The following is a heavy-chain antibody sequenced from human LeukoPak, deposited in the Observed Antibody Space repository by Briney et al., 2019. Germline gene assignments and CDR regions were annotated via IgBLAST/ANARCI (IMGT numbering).Heavy chain of an antibody. D-gene: IGHD3-9*01. J-gene: IGHJ4*02. CDR1: GFTFSDYY. Sequence: GGSLRRSCAASGFTFSDYYMSWIRQAPGKGLEWVSYISSSGSTIYYADSVKGRFTISRDNAKNSLYLQMNSLRAEDTAVYYCARDPSGSKYYDILAYYFDYWGQGTLVTVSS. CDR3: ARDPSGSKYYDILAYYFDY. CDR2: ISSSGSTI. V-gene: IGHV3-11*01.